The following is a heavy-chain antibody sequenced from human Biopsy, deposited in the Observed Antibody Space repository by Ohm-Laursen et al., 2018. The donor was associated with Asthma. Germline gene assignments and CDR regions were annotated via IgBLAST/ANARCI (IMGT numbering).Heavy chain of an antibody. J-gene: IGHJ4*02. V-gene: IGHV3-30*03. CDR1: GFTFSSYG. CDR3: ASQSSGPDFWSGYYYFDY. CDR2: ISYDGSNK. D-gene: IGHD3-3*01. Sequence: SLRLSCTASGFTFSSYGMHWVRQAPGKGLEWVAVISYDGSNKYSADSVKGRFTISRGNSKNTLYLQMNSLRAEDTAVYYCASQSSGPDFWSGYYYFDYWGQGTLVTVSS.